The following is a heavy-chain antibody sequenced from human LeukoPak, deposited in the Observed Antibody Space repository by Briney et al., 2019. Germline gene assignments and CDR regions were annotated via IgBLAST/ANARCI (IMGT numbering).Heavy chain of an antibody. V-gene: IGHV4-34*01. Sequence: SETLSLTCAVYGGSFSGYHWSWIRQPPGKGLEWIGEINHSGSTNYNPSLKSRVTISVDTSKNQFSPKLSSVTAADTAVYYCARVSGNYGSGSYLDYWGQGTLVTVSS. D-gene: IGHD3-10*01. J-gene: IGHJ4*02. CDR3: ARVSGNYGSGSYLDY. CDR2: INHSGST. CDR1: GGSFSGYH.